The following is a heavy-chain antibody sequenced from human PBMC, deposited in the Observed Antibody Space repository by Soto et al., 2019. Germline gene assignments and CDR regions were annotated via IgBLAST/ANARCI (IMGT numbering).Heavy chain of an antibody. J-gene: IGHJ5*02. CDR1: GGSISSGGYS. CDR2: IYHSGST. Sequence: SETLSLTCAVSGGSISSGGYSWSWIRQPPGKGLEWIGYIYHSGSTYYNPSLKSRVTISVDSSKNQFSLKLSSVTAADTAVYYCARSPIAAAGPSWFDPWGQGTLVTVSS. D-gene: IGHD6-13*01. V-gene: IGHV4-30-2*01. CDR3: ARSPIAAAGPSWFDP.